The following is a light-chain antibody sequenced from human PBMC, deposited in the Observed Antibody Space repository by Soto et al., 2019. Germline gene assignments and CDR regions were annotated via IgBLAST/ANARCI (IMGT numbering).Light chain of an antibody. CDR2: GAS. CDR3: QQYGSSQIT. CDR1: QSVSSSY. Sequence: EIVLTQSPGTLPLSPGERATLSCRASQSVSSSYLAWYQQKPGQAPRLLIYGASSRATGIPDRFSGSGSGTDFTLTISRLEPEDFAVYYCQQYGSSQITFGQGTRLEIK. V-gene: IGKV3-20*01. J-gene: IGKJ5*01.